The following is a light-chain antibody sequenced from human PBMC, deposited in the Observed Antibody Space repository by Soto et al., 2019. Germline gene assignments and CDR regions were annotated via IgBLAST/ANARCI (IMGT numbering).Light chain of an antibody. Sequence: QSALTQPASVSGSPGQSITIYCTGSSSDIGGYNYVSWYQQYPGKDPKLLIYEVSNRPSGVSNRFSGSKSGNTASLTISGLQAEDEADYYCSSYATSIGVFGGGTKLTVL. J-gene: IGLJ3*02. CDR3: SSYATSIGV. CDR2: EVS. V-gene: IGLV2-14*03. CDR1: SSDIGGYNY.